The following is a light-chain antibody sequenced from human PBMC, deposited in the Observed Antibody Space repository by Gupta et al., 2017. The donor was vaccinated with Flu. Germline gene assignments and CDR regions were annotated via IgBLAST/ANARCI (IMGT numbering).Light chain of an antibody. CDR1: TTDVGSYNY. J-gene: IGLJ1*01. CDR3: SSYAGANELV. V-gene: IGLV2-8*01. CDR2: EVT. Sequence: QFDLTPPLSASWSLGQSVTISCTGTTTDVGSYNYVSWYQQHQGKAPKLLIYEVTKRPSGVPVRVSGSKSDNMASLTGAGLQAEDEAEYYCSSYAGANELVFGSGTKVTVL.